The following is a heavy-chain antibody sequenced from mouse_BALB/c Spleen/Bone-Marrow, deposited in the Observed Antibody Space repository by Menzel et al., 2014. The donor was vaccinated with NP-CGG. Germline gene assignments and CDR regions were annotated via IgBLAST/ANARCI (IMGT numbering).Heavy chain of an antibody. J-gene: IGHJ3*01. V-gene: IGHV1-67*01. D-gene: IGHD2-4*01. CDR1: GYTFXDYA. CDR3: ARGIYYDSTWFAY. CDR2: ISTYSGNT. Sequence: VKLQESGPELVRPGVSVKISCKGSGYTFXDYAMHWVKQSHAKSLEWIGVISTYSGNTNYNQKFKGKATMTVDKSSSTAYMELARLTSEDSAIYYCARGIYYDSTWFAYWGQGTLVTVSA.